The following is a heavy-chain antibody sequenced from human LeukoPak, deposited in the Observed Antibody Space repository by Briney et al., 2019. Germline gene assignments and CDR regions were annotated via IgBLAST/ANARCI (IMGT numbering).Heavy chain of an antibody. Sequence: SDTLSLTCTVSGGSISGYYWPWIRHPPGKGLECSGYIYYCGGTNYNPSLKSRVTISVDTSKNQFSLKLSSVTAADTAVHYCARVVVVVGSHYFDYWGQGTLVTVSS. V-gene: IGHV4-59*07. CDR3: ARVVVVVGSHYFDY. CDR1: GGSISGYY. D-gene: IGHD2-2*01. CDR2: IYYCGGT. J-gene: IGHJ4*02.